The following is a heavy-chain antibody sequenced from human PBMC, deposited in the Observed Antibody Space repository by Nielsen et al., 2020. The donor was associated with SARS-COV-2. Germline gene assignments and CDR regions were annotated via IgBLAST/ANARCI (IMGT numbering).Heavy chain of an antibody. V-gene: IGHV1-3*01. CDR1: GYTFTNYA. J-gene: IGHJ4*02. Sequence: ASVKVSCKASGYTFTNYAIHWVRQAPGQRLEWMGWINAGNGDTKYSQKFQGRVTITRDTSASTAYMEVSSLRSEDTAVYYCARVRYSSSSYRNYFDYWGQGTLVTVSS. D-gene: IGHD6-13*01. CDR2: INAGNGDT. CDR3: ARVRYSSSSYRNYFDY.